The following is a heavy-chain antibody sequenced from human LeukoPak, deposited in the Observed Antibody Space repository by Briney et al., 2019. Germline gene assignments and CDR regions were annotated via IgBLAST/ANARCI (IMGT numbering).Heavy chain of an antibody. J-gene: IGHJ4*02. CDR1: GYTFTSYD. CDR3: ARAGSYYGPYYFDY. D-gene: IGHD1-26*01. V-gene: IGHV1-8*03. Sequence: GASVKVSCKASGYTFTSYDITWVRQATGQGLEWMGWMNPNSGNTGYAQKFQGRVTITRNTSISTAYMELSSLRSEDTAVYYCARAGSYYGPYYFDYWGQGTLVTVSS. CDR2: MNPNSGNT.